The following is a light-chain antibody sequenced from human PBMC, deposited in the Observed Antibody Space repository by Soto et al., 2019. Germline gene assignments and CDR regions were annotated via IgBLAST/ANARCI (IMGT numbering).Light chain of an antibody. CDR3: QQANTFPLT. CDR2: VVS. Sequence: IQMSQSQPSFSSSVPDRFTIPCRASQDIRTWLAWYQQKPGNAPKLLIYVVSSLQRGVPSRFSGSGSATDFTLTISSLQPEDFATYYCQQANTFPLTSGGGTKVDI. CDR1: QDIRTW. J-gene: IGKJ4*01. V-gene: IGKV1-12*01.